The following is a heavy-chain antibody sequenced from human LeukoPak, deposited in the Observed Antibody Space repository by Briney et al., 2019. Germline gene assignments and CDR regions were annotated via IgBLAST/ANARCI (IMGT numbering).Heavy chain of an antibody. CDR2: IYSGDST. D-gene: IGHD2-2*01. V-gene: IGHV3-53*01. CDR3: ARGTAQYCSSTSCHAWGYFDY. J-gene: IGHJ4*02. CDR1: GFTVSSNY. Sequence: PGGSLRLSCAASGFTVSSNYMSWVRQAPGKGLEWVSVIYSGDSTYYADSVKGRFTISRDNSKNTLYLQMNSLRAEDTAVYYCARGTAQYCSSTSCHAWGYFDYWGQGTLVTVSS.